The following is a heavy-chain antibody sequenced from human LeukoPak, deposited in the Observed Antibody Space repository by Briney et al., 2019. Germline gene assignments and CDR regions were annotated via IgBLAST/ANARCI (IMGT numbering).Heavy chain of an antibody. Sequence: PGGSLRLSCAASGFTFSSYAMSWVRQAPGKGLEWVSAISGSGGSTYYADSVKGRFTISRDNSKNTLYLQMNSLRAEDTAVYYCAKPQVEYQLENWFGPWGQGTLVTVSS. V-gene: IGHV3-23*01. D-gene: IGHD2-2*01. J-gene: IGHJ5*02. CDR1: GFTFSSYA. CDR2: ISGSGGST. CDR3: AKPQVEYQLENWFGP.